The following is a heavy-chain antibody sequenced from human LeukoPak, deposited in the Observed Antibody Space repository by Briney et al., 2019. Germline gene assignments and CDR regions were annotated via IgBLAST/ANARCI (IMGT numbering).Heavy chain of an antibody. D-gene: IGHD6-6*01. J-gene: IGHJ5*02. CDR3: ARGDPRSSSSSNWFDP. CDR1: GGSFSGYY. Sequence: KPSETLSLTCAVYGGSFSGYYWSWIRQPPGKGLEWIGEINHSGSTNYNPSLKSRVTISVDTSKNQFSLKLSSVTAADTAVYYCARGDPRSSSSSNWFDPWGQGTLVTVSS. V-gene: IGHV4-34*01. CDR2: INHSGST.